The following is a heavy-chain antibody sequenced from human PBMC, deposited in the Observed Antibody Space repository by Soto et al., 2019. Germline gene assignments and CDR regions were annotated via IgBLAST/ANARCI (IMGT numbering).Heavy chain of an antibody. Sequence: ESVGDLVKPGGSLRLSCAASGFSFSNDWMNWVRQAPGKGLEWVGRIKRKIDGEATDYAGPVKGRFTVFRDDSKSALYLQMNSLKGDDTAVYYCTTGSVEGVWGQGTTVTVS. CDR2: IKRKIDGEAT. V-gene: IGHV3-15*07. CDR1: GFSFSNDW. J-gene: IGHJ6*02. D-gene: IGHD2-15*01. CDR3: TTGSVEGV.